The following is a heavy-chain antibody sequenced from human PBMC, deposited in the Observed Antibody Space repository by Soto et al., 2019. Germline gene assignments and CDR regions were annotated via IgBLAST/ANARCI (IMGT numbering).Heavy chain of an antibody. CDR1: GACISSSY. CDR2: VHYSGST. CDR3: ARGYYDSNGQSNTFDI. V-gene: IGHV4-59*01. D-gene: IGHD3-22*01. J-gene: IGHJ3*02. Sequence: PXASLSLTCTVSGACISSSYWSWIRQSPGKGLEWIGYVHYSGSTKYNPSLKSRVTISVDTSKNQFSLKLSSVTAADTAVYYCARGYYDSNGQSNTFDIWGQRTMVTVSS.